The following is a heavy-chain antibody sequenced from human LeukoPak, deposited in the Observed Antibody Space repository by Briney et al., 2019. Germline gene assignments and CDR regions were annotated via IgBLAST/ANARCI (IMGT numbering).Heavy chain of an antibody. CDR3: ARVSTYYYDSSGYYLNY. V-gene: IGHV7-4-1*01. D-gene: IGHD3-22*01. CDR1: GYTFTSYA. J-gene: IGHJ4*02. Sequence: ASVKVSCKASGYTFTSYAMNWVRQAPGQGLEWMGWINTNTGNPTYAQGFTGRFVFSLDTSVSTAYLQIGSLKAEDTAVYYCARVSTYYYDSSGYYLNYWGQGTLVTVSS. CDR2: INTNTGNP.